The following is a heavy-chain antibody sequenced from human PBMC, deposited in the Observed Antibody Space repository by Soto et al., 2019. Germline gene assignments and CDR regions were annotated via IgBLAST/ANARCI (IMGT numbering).Heavy chain of an antibody. CDR2: IYYSGST. V-gene: IGHV4-39*01. Sequence: SETLSLTCTVSGGSISSSSYYWGWIRQPPGKGLEWIGSIYYSGSTYYNPSLKSRVTISVDTSKNQFSLKLSSVTAADTAVYYCARRYSVSYYYYYGMDVWGQGATVTVSS. CDR3: ARRYSVSYYYYYGMDV. D-gene: IGHD2-15*01. J-gene: IGHJ6*02. CDR1: GGSISSSSYY.